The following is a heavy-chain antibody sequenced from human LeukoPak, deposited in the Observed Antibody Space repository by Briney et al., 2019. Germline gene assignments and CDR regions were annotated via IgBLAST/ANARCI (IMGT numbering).Heavy chain of an antibody. Sequence: GGSLRLSCAASGFTFSGYAMSWVRQVPGTGLEWGSTITSGSGRIVSADSVRGRFNLTRDNYKNTLYLQMTSVRDEETAVYYCAKRNRLEWLLFPYFDYWGQGTLVTVSS. D-gene: IGHD3-3*01. CDR1: GFTFSGYA. CDR2: ITSGSGRI. V-gene: IGHV3-23*01. J-gene: IGHJ4*02. CDR3: AKRNRLEWLLFPYFDY.